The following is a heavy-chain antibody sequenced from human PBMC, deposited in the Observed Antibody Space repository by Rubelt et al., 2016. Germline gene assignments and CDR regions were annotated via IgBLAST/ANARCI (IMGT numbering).Heavy chain of an antibody. V-gene: IGHV4-34*01. CDR2: INHSGST. J-gene: IGHJ6*03. D-gene: IGHD6-25*01. CDR3: ARCTAGYYYYMDV. Sequence: QVQLQQWGAGLLKPSETLSLTCAVYGGSFSGYYWSWIRQPPGKGLEWIGEINHSGSTNYNPSLKSRVTISVDTSKNQFSLKLSSVTAADTAVYYCARCTAGYYYYMDVWGKGTTVTVSS. CDR1: GGSFSGYY.